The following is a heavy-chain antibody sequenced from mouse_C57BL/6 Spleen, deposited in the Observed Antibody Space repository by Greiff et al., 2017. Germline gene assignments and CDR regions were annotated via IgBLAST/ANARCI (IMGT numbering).Heavy chain of an antibody. CDR2: IRSKSNNYAT. V-gene: IGHV10-1*01. Sequence: VQLVESGGGLVQPKGSLKLSCAASGFSFNTYAMNWVRQAPGKGLEWVARIRSKSNNYATYYADSVKDRFTISRDDSESMLYLQMNNLKTEDTAMYYCVRQNNHWYFEVWGTGTTVTVSS. CDR3: VRQNNHWYFEV. D-gene: IGHD5-2*01. CDR1: GFSFNTYA. J-gene: IGHJ1*03.